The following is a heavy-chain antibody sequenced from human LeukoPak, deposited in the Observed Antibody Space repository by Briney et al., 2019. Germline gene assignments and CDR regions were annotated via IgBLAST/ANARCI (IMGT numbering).Heavy chain of an antibody. J-gene: IGHJ5*02. V-gene: IGHV3-30*18. CDR1: GFTFSDYY. CDR2: ISYDGSNK. D-gene: IGHD6-19*01. CDR3: AKGLSGGSGVS. Sequence: GGSLRLSCAASGFTFSDYYMSWIRQAPGKGLEWVAVISYDGSNKYYADSVKGRFTISRDNSKNTLYLQMNSLRAEDTAVYYCAKGLSGGSGVSWGQGTLVIVSS.